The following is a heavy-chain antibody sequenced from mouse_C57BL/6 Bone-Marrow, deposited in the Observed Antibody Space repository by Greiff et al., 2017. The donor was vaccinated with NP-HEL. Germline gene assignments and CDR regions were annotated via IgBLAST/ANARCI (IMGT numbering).Heavy chain of an antibody. D-gene: IGHD2-2*01. J-gene: IGHJ2*01. V-gene: IGHV1-55*01. CDR2: IYPGSGST. Sequence: VQLQQPGAELVKPGASVKMSCKASGYTFTSYWITWVKQRPGQGLEWIGDIYPGSGSTNYNEKFKSKATLTVDTSSSTAYMQLSSLTSEDSAVYYCARGGLLWLRRNFDYWGQGTTLTVSS. CDR1: GYTFTSYW. CDR3: ARGGLLWLRRNFDY.